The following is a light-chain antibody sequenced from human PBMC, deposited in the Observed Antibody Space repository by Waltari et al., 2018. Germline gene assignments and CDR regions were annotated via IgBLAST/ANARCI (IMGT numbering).Light chain of an antibody. Sequence: QSALTQPASVSGSPGQSITISCPGTSSDVGGYNYVSWYQQHRGKAPKLMIYEVSNRPSGVSNRFSGSKSGNTASLTISGLQAEDEADYYCSSYTSSSTLFGGGTKLTVL. J-gene: IGLJ2*01. CDR3: SSYTSSSTL. CDR1: SSDVGGYNY. V-gene: IGLV2-14*01. CDR2: EVS.